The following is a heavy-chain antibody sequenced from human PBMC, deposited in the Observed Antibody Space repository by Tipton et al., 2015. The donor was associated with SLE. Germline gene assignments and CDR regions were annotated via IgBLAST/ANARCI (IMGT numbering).Heavy chain of an antibody. J-gene: IGHJ4*02. CDR3: ARALGYYDSSGFSFDY. Sequence: SLRLSCAASGFTFSTYGMHWVRQAPGKGLVWVSRINSDGSSTSYADSVKGRFTISRDNAKNTLYLQMNSLRAEDTAVYYCARALGYYDSSGFSFDYWGQGTLVTVSS. CDR2: INSDGSST. CDR1: GFTFSTYG. V-gene: IGHV3-74*01. D-gene: IGHD3-22*01.